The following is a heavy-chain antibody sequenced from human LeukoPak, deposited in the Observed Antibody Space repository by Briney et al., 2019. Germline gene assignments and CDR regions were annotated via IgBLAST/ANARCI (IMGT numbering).Heavy chain of an antibody. J-gene: IGHJ3*02. D-gene: IGHD6-25*01. Sequence: SETLSLTCTVSGGSISSYYWSWIRQPPGKGLEWIGYIYYGGSTNYNPSLKSRVTISVDTSKNQFSLKLSSVTAADTAVYYCARDGGYDAFDIWGQGTMVTVSS. CDR2: IYYGGST. CDR3: ARDGGYDAFDI. CDR1: GGSISSYY. V-gene: IGHV4-59*01.